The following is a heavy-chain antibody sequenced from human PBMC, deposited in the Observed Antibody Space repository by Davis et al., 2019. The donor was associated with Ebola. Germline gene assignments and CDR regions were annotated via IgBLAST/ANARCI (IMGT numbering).Heavy chain of an antibody. CDR3: ARESYDFWSGQYTFYYYMDV. V-gene: IGHV1-69*13. J-gene: IGHJ6*03. Sequence: SVKVSCKASGGILTSHAFNWVRQAPGQGLEWMGRIVPMFGTSNYAQKVQGRVTITADEFTNTVYMELSSLRSEDTAVYYCARESYDFWSGQYTFYYYMDVWGKGTTVAVSS. CDR2: IVPMFGTS. D-gene: IGHD3-3*01. CDR1: GGILTSHA.